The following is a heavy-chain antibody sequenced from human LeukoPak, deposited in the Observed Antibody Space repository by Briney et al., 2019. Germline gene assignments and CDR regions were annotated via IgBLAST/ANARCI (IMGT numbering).Heavy chain of an antibody. V-gene: IGHV4-34*01. Sequence: SETLSLTCAVYGGSFSGYYWSWIRQPPGKGLEWIGEINHSGSTNYNPPLKSRVTRSVDASKNQFSLKLSAVTAADTAVYYCARGRGYCSGGSCYRGGYYYYGMDAWGQGTTVTVSS. CDR3: ARGRGYCSGGSCYRGGYYYYGMDA. D-gene: IGHD2-15*01. CDR1: GGSFSGYY. J-gene: IGHJ6*02. CDR2: INHSGST.